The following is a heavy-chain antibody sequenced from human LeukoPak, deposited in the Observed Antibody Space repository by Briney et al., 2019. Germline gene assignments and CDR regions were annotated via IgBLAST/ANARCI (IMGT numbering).Heavy chain of an antibody. V-gene: IGHV1-18*01. J-gene: IGHJ4*02. Sequence: ASVKVSCKASGYIFTSYGISWVRQAPGQGLEWMGWSSYNGNTNYAQNLHGRVTMTTGTSTSTAYMELRSLRSDDTAVYYCARDSLIPPARSLDYWGQGTLVTVSS. D-gene: IGHD2-2*01. CDR3: ARDSLIPPARSLDY. CDR1: GYIFTSYG. CDR2: SSYNGNT.